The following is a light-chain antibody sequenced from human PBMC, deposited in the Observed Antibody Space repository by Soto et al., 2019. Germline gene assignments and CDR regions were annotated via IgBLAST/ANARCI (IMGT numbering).Light chain of an antibody. Sequence: QSALTQPASVSGSPGQSITISCTGTSSDVGSYNLVSWYQQHPGKAPKLMIYEGSKRPSGVSNRFSGSKSGNTASLTISGLQAEDGADYYCCSYAGSSTHVFGTGTKLTVL. CDR1: SSDVGSYNL. CDR2: EGS. CDR3: CSYAGSSTHV. V-gene: IGLV2-23*01. J-gene: IGLJ1*01.